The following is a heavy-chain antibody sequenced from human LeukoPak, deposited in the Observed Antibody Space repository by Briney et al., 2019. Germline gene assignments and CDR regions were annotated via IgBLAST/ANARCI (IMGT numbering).Heavy chain of an antibody. CDR1: GFTFSSHW. Sequence: GGSLRLSCAASGFTFSSHWMSWVRQAPGKGLEWVANIKQDGSEKYYVDSVKGRFTISRDNAKNSLYLQMNSLRAEDTAVYYCARFDYYDSSRRGVYYYYGMDVWGQGTTVTVSS. CDR3: ARFDYYDSSRRGVYYYYGMDV. D-gene: IGHD3-22*01. CDR2: IKQDGSEK. V-gene: IGHV3-7*01. J-gene: IGHJ6*02.